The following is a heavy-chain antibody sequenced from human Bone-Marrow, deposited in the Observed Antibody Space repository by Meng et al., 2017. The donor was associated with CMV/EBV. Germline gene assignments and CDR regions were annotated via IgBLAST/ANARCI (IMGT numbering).Heavy chain of an antibody. Sequence: GGSLRLSCVAAGFTFSSYGMHWVRQAPGKGLEWVSCISGRSDYIYYADSLMDRLTIYRDNAKKSVYMQMNGLRVEDSGVYYCARVQEGTRALFPIRFAMDVWGQGTTVTVSS. D-gene: IGHD2-21*01. J-gene: IGHJ6*01. V-gene: IGHV3-21*01. CDR3: ARVQEGTRALFPIRFAMDV. CDR2: ISGRSDYI. CDR1: GFTFSSYG.